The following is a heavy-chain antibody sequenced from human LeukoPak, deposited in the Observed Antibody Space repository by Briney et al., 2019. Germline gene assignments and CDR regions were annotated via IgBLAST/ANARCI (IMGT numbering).Heavy chain of an antibody. V-gene: IGHV3-9*01. CDR3: AKTGFPLIAVATTDYFDY. J-gene: IGHJ4*02. Sequence: TGGSLRLSCAASGFTFDDYAMHRVRQAPGKGLEWVSGISRNSGSIGYADSVKGRFTISRDNAKNSLYLQMNSLRAEDTALYYCAKTGFPLIAVATTDYFDYRGQGTLVTVSS. D-gene: IGHD5-12*01. CDR2: ISRNSGSI. CDR1: GFTFDDYA.